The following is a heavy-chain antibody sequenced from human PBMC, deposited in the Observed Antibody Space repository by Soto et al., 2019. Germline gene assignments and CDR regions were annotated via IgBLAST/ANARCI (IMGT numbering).Heavy chain of an antibody. J-gene: IGHJ6*02. CDR2: IYYSGST. D-gene: IGHD1-26*01. CDR3: ASLKVGATPYYYGMDV. Sequence: LSETLSLTCTVSGGSISSSSYYWGWIRQPPGKGLEWIGSIYYSGSTYYNPSLKSRVTISVDTSKNQFSLKLSSVTAADTAVYYCASLKVGATPYYYGMDVWGQGTTVTVSS. CDR1: GGSISSSSYY. V-gene: IGHV4-39*01.